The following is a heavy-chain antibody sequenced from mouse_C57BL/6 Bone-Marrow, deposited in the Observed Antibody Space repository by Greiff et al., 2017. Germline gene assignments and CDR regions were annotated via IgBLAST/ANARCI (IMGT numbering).Heavy chain of an antibody. CDR2: IYPGDGDT. Sequence: QVQLQQSGPELVKPGASVKISCKASGYAFSSSWMNWVKQRPGKGLEWIGRIYPGDGDTNYNGKFKGKATLTADKSSSTAYMQLSSLTSEDSAVYCCARKLGGVYYAMDYWGQGTSVTVSS. CDR3: ARKLGGVYYAMDY. V-gene: IGHV1-82*01. J-gene: IGHJ4*01. D-gene: IGHD4-1*01. CDR1: GYAFSSSW.